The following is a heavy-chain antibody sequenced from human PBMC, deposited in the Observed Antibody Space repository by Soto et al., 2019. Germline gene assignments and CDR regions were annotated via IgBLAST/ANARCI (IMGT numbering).Heavy chain of an antibody. CDR3: ARAQQQLVHRPFDY. J-gene: IGHJ4*01. D-gene: IGHD6-13*01. CDR2: ISSSSSYT. Sequence: QVQLVESGGGLVKPGGSLRLSCAASGFTFSDYYMSWIRQAPGKGLEWVSYISSSSSYTNYADSVKGRFTISRDNAKNSLYLQMNSLRAEDTAVYYCARAQQQLVHRPFDYWGYGTLVSVSS. CDR1: GFTFSDYY. V-gene: IGHV3-11*05.